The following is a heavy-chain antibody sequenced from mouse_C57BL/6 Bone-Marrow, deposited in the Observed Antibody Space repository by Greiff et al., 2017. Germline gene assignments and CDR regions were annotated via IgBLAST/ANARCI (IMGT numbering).Heavy chain of an antibody. CDR2: IWSGGST. Sequence: QVHVKQSGPGLVQPSQSLSITCTVSGFSLTSYGVHWVRQSPGKGLEWLGVIWSGGSTDYNAAFISRLSISKDNSKSQVFFKMNSLQADDTAIYYCAETAYYSPWFAYWGQGTLVTVSA. J-gene: IGHJ3*01. D-gene: IGHD2-12*01. CDR3: AETAYYSPWFAY. CDR1: GFSLTSYG. V-gene: IGHV2-2*01.